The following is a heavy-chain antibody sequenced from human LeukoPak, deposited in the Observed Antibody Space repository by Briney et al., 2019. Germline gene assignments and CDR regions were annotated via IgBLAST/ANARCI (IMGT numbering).Heavy chain of an antibody. CDR2: INTGSTNI. J-gene: IGHJ3*02. V-gene: IGHV3-48*03. Sequence: PGGSLRLSCAASGFTFSRYEMNWFRRAPGQGLEWVSYINTGSTNIKYADSVKGRFTISRDNADNSLFLQMTSLRADDTAVYYCARDGGGDGYNWASDIWGQGTMVTVSS. CDR1: GFTFSRYE. CDR3: ARDGGGDGYNWASDI. D-gene: IGHD5-24*01.